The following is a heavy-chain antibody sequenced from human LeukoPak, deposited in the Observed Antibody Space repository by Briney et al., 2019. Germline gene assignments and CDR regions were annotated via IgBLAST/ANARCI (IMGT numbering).Heavy chain of an antibody. CDR3: AKGEMATISTLFDY. Sequence: GGSLRLSCAASGFTFDDYAMHWVRHAPGKGLEWVSGISWNSGSIGYADSVKGRFTISRDNAKNSLYLQMNSLRAEDTALYYCAKGEMATISTLFDYWGQGTLVAVSS. J-gene: IGHJ4*02. D-gene: IGHD5-24*01. CDR2: ISWNSGSI. V-gene: IGHV3-9*01. CDR1: GFTFDDYA.